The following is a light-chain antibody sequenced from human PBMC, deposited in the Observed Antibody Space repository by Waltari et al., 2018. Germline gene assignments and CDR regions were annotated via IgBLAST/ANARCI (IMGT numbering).Light chain of an antibody. CDR2: WAS. CDR3: QQYYSTPLFT. V-gene: IGKV4-1*01. Sequence: DIVMTQYPDSLAVSLGERATINCKPSQSVLYSSNNKNYLAWYQQKPGQPPKLLIYWASTRESGVPDRFSGSGSGTDFTLTISSLQAEDVAVYYCQQYYSTPLFTFGPGTKVDIK. J-gene: IGKJ3*01. CDR1: QSVLYSSNNKNY.